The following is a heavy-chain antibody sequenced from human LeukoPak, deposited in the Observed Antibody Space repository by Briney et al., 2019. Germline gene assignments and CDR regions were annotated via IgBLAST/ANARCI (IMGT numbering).Heavy chain of an antibody. Sequence: SETLSLTCAVYGGPFSGYYWSWIRQPPGKGLEWIGKINHSGSTNYNPSLKSRVTISVDTSKNQFCLKLSSVTDADTAVYYCARVDYYGSGSYSWFDPWGQGALVTVSS. J-gene: IGHJ5*02. D-gene: IGHD3-10*01. CDR1: GGPFSGYY. CDR3: ARVDYYGSGSYSWFDP. V-gene: IGHV4-34*01. CDR2: INHSGST.